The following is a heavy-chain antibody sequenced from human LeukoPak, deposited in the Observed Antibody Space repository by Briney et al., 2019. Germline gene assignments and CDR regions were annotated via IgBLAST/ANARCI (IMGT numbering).Heavy chain of an antibody. V-gene: IGHV3-49*04. Sequence: GRSLRLSCTASGFTFGDYAMSWVHRAPGKGLEWVGFIRSKAYGGTTEYAASVKGRFTISRDDSKSIAYLQMNSLKTEDTAVYYCTRDGSGYSSSWYEADFDYWGQGTLVTVSS. D-gene: IGHD6-13*01. CDR3: TRDGSGYSSSWYEADFDY. CDR1: GFTFGDYA. J-gene: IGHJ4*02. CDR2: IRSKAYGGTT.